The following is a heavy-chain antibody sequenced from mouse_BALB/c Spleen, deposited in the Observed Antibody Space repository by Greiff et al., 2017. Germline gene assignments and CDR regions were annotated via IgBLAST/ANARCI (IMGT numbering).Heavy chain of an antibody. Sequence: VQLQQSGAELVRPGTSVKVSCKASGYAFTNYLIEWVKQRPGQGLAWIGVINPGSGGTNYTEKFKGKATLTADKSSSTAYMQLSSLTSDDSAVYCCARTTMSTTRFAYWGQGTLVTVSA. CDR2: INPGSGGT. J-gene: IGHJ3*01. CDR3: ARTTMSTTRFAY. D-gene: IGHD2-4*01. V-gene: IGHV1-54*01. CDR1: GYAFTNYL.